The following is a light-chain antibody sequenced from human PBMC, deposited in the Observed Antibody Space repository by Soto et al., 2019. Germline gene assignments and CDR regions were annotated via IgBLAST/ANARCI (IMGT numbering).Light chain of an antibody. J-gene: IGKJ4*01. V-gene: IGKV3-20*01. Sequence: EIVLTQSPGTLSLSPGERATLSCRASQSVSSSNLAWYQQRPGQAPRLLIYAASSRATGIPDRFSGSGSGTDFALTISRLEPEDFAVYYCQQYGGSPPLTFGGGTKVELK. CDR2: AAS. CDR3: QQYGGSPPLT. CDR1: QSVSSSN.